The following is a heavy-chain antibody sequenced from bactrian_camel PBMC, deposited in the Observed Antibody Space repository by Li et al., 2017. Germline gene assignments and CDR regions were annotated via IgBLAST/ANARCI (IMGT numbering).Heavy chain of an antibody. J-gene: IGHJ6*01. D-gene: IGHD7*01. V-gene: IGHV3S55*01. CDR1: QYTHDSYC. Sequence: VQLVESGGGSVQAGGSLKLSCKFSQYTHDSYCLGWFRQTPGKDREEVATLEREERTTYADFVQGRFTISRDNAKNTVYLQMNSLKPEDTAVYYCITFFSRAGGTYLADADFGYWGQGTQVTVS. CDR3: ITFFSRAGGTYLADADFGY. CDR2: LEREERT.